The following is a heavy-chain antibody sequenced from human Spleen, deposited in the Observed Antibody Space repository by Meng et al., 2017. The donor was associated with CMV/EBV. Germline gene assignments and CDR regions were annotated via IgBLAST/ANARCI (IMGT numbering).Heavy chain of an antibody. J-gene: IGHJ4*02. Sequence: GGSLRLSCAASGFTFSSYSMNWVRQAPGKGLEWDSSISSSSSYIYYADSVKGRFTISRDNAKNSLYLQMNSLRAEDTAVYYCASWDFWSGYRTYWGQGTLVTVSS. CDR3: ASWDFWSGYRTY. V-gene: IGHV3-21*01. CDR1: GFTFSSYS. CDR2: ISSSSSYI. D-gene: IGHD3-3*01.